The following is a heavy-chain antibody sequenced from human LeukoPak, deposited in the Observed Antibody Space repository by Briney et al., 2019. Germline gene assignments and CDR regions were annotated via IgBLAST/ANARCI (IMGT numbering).Heavy chain of an antibody. CDR2: ISPTSSYM. J-gene: IGHJ6*02. CDR3: ALGNLYYYYGMDV. V-gene: IGHV3-21*04. CDR1: GFTFTDFY. D-gene: IGHD4-23*01. Sequence: RPGGSLRLSCAASGFTFTDFYMNWVRQAPGKGLEWVSWISPTSSYMYYADSVKGRFTISRDNAKNSLYLQMNSLRAEDAAVYYCALGNLYYYYGMDVWGQGTTVTVSS.